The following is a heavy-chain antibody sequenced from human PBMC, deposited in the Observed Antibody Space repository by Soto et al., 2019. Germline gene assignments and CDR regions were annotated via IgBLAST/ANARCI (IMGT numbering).Heavy chain of an antibody. Sequence: SETLSLTCAVSVGSISSGGYSWIWIRQPPGKGLEWIGYIYHSGSTYYNPSLKSRVTISVDRSKNQFSLKLSSVTAADTAVYYCARGGSGGFDYWGQGTLVTVSS. CDR3: ARGGSGGFDY. V-gene: IGHV4-30-2*01. J-gene: IGHJ4*02. CDR1: VGSISSGGYS. CDR2: IYHSGST. D-gene: IGHD2-15*01.